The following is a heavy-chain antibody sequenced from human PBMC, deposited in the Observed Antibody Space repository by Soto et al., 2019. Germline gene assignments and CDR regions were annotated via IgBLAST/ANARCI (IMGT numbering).Heavy chain of an antibody. CDR3: AREVGEYSTSLHDYSYYDGMDV. J-gene: IGHJ6*02. CDR2: ISAYNGNT. CDR1: GYTFTSYG. D-gene: IGHD6-6*01. V-gene: IGHV1-18*01. Sequence: QVQLVQSGAEVTKPGASVKVSCKASGYTFTSYGISWVRQAPGQGLEWMGWISAYNGNTNYAQKFQGRVTMTTDTSTSTAYMELRSLRSDDTAVYYCAREVGEYSTSLHDYSYYDGMDVWGQGTTVTVSS.